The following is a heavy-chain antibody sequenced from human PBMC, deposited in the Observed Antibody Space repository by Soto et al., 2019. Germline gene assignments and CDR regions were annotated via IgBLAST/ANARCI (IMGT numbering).Heavy chain of an antibody. CDR1: GFTFSDHY. J-gene: IGHJ4*02. CDR2: TRNKANSYTT. CDR3: ARVRYSSGWALDY. V-gene: IGHV3-72*01. Sequence: EVQLVESGGALVQPGGSLRLSCAVSGFTFSDHYMDWVRQAPGKGLEWVGRTRNKANSYTTEYAASVKGRFTIFRDELENSLYLQMNSLKTDDMAVYYCARVRYSSGWALDYWGQGTLVTVSS. D-gene: IGHD6-19*01.